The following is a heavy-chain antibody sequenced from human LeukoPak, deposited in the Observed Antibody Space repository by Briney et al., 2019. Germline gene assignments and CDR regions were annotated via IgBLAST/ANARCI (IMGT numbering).Heavy chain of an antibody. CDR2: IYYSGST. D-gene: IGHD3-10*01. J-gene: IGHJ6*02. Sequence: PSETLSLTCTVSGGSISSYYWSWIRQPPGKGLEWIGYIYYSGSTNYNPSLKSRVTISVDTSKNQFSLKLSSVTAADTAVYYCASQWFGGSFEPYYYYYGMDVWGQGTTVTVSS. CDR3: ASQWFGGSFEPYYYYYGMDV. CDR1: GGSISSYY. V-gene: IGHV4-59*08.